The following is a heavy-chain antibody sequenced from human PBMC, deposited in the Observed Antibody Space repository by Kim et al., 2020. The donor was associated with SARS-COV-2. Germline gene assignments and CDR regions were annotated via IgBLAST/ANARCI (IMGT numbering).Heavy chain of an antibody. V-gene: IGHV3-30-3*01. D-gene: IGHD3-16*01. Sequence: GGSLRLSCAASGFTFSSYAMHWVRQAPGKGLEWVAVISYDGSNKYYADSVKGRFTIARDNSKNTLYLQMNSLRAEDTAVYYCARDGGNWFDPWGQGTLVTVSS. CDR1: GFTFSSYA. J-gene: IGHJ5*02. CDR2: ISYDGSNK. CDR3: ARDGGNWFDP.